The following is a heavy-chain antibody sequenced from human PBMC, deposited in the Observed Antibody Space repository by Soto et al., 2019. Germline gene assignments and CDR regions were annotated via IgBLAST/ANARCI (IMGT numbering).Heavy chain of an antibody. CDR2: IYYSGST. J-gene: IGHJ5*02. CDR1: GGSISSGSYY. V-gene: IGHV4-39*01. Sequence: QLQLQESGPGLVKPSETLSLTCTVSGGSISSGSYYWGWIRQPPGKGLEWIGTIYYSGSTYYHPSLRSRVTFSVDTSKNQVSLKLTSVTAADTAVYYCARLEGYCSGGTCYRTSGWFDPWGQGTPVTVSS. CDR3: ARLEGYCSGGTCYRTSGWFDP. D-gene: IGHD2-15*01.